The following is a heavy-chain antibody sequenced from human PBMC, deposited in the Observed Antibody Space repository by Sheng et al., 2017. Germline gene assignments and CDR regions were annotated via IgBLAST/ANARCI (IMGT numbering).Heavy chain of an antibody. D-gene: IGHD6-19*01. CDR1: GGSFSGYY. CDR2: INHSGST. V-gene: IGHV4-34*01. J-gene: IGHJ4*02. Sequence: QVQLQQWGAGLLKPSETLSLTCAVYGGSFSGYYWSWIRQPPGKGLEWIGEINHSGSTNYNPSLKSRVTISVDTSKNQFSLKLSSVTAADTAVYYCARRYGXRAVAGGIDYWGQGTLGHRLL. CDR3: ARRYGXRAVAGGIDY.